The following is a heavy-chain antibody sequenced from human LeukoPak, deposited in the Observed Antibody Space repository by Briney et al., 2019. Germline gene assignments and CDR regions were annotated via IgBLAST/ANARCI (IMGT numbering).Heavy chain of an antibody. D-gene: IGHD2-2*01. J-gene: IGHJ6*02. Sequence: GGSLRLSCAASGLTFSSYAMHWVRQAPGKGLEWVAVISYDGSNKYYADSVKGRFTISRDNSKNTLYLQMNSLRAEDTAVYYCARIRSYQHTSMGGYYGMDVWGQGTTVTVSS. V-gene: IGHV3-30-3*01. CDR3: ARIRSYQHTSMGGYYGMDV. CDR2: ISYDGSNK. CDR1: GLTFSSYA.